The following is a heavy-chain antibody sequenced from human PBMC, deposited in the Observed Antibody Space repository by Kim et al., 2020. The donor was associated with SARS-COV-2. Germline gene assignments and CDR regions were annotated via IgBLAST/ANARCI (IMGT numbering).Heavy chain of an antibody. V-gene: IGHV3-74*03. CDR2: IHSDGGVT. Sequence: GGSLRLSCAASGFTLSNYLMHWVRQTPGKGLVWVSRIHSDGGVTKYADSVKGRFTISRDNAKNTLYLQMNGLRPEDTAVYYCARAGDYDSSGYYAFFRPWGQGARVTVSS. CDR1: GFTLSNYL. CDR3: ARAGDYDSSGYYAFFRP. J-gene: IGHJ5*02. D-gene: IGHD3-22*01.